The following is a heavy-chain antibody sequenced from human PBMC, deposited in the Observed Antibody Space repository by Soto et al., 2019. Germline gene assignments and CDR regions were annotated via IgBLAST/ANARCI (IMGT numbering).Heavy chain of an antibody. CDR1: GFTFSSYA. CDR2: ISGSGGST. J-gene: IGHJ4*02. CDR3: AKDIDNGPLGGMVRGVIPDY. Sequence: PGGSLRLSCAASGFTFSSYAMSWVRQAPGKGLEWVSAISGSGGSTYYADSVKGRFTISRDNSKNTLYLQMNSLRAEDTAVYYCAKDIDNGPLGGMVRGVIPDYWGQGTLVTVSS. V-gene: IGHV3-23*01. D-gene: IGHD3-10*01.